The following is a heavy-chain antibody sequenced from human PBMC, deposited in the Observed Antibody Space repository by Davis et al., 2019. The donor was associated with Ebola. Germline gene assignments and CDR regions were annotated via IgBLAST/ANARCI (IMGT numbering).Heavy chain of an antibody. J-gene: IGHJ4*02. V-gene: IGHV4-39*07. CDR1: GGSIRSSRNY. CDR2: IYYSGST. CDR3: ARNSSGFGYFDY. D-gene: IGHD3-22*01. Sequence: PGGSLRLSCTASGGSIRSSRNYWSWIRQPPGKGLEWIATIYYSGSTSYNPSLKSRLTISVDTSTNQFSLKLTSVSAAGTAVYYCARNSSGFGYFDYWGQGTLVTVSS.